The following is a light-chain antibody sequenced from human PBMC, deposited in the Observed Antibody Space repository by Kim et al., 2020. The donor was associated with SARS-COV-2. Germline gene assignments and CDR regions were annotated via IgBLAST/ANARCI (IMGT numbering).Light chain of an antibody. CDR1: QSVSSSY. CDR3: QQYGSSPRT. Sequence: SPGERATLSCRASQSVSSSYLAWYQQKPGQAPRLVIYGASRRATGIPDRFSGSGSGTDFTLTISRLEPEDFAVYYCQQYGSSPRTFGQGTKVDIK. V-gene: IGKV3-20*01. J-gene: IGKJ1*01. CDR2: GAS.